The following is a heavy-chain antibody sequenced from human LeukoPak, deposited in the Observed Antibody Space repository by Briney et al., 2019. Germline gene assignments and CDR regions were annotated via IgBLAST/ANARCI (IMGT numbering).Heavy chain of an antibody. CDR3: ARKYYDILTGYYYFDY. Sequence: SETLSLTCAVSGASISSSNWWSWVRQPPGKGLEWIGEIYHSGSTNYNPSLKSRVTISVDKSKNQFSLKLSSVTAADTAVYYCARKYYDILTGYYYFDYWGQGTLVTVSS. CDR1: GASISSSNW. CDR2: IYHSGST. V-gene: IGHV4-4*02. D-gene: IGHD3-9*01. J-gene: IGHJ4*02.